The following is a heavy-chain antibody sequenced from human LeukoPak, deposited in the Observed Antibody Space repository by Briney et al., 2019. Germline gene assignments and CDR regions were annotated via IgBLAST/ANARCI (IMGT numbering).Heavy chain of an antibody. CDR2: INRDGSDT. J-gene: IGHJ4*02. Sequence: PGGSLRLSCAASGFTFSNYWMHWVRQAPGKGLVWVSRINRDGSDTMYADSVKGRVTISRDNARNTLYLQMSSLRAEDTAVYYCTREGVPGGLDDWGQGTLVTVSS. V-gene: IGHV3-74*03. D-gene: IGHD2-8*02. CDR3: TREGVPGGLDD. CDR1: GFTFSNYW.